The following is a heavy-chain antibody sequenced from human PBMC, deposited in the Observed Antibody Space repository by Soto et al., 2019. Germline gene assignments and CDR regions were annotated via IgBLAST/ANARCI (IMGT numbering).Heavy chain of an antibody. Sequence: SETLSLTCTVSGGSISSYYWSWIRQPPGKGLEWIGYIYYSGSTNYNPSLKSRVTISVDTSKNQFSLKLSSVTAADTAVYYCARASRTMVRGVIIPRPFDYWGQGTLVTVSS. CDR3: ARASRTMVRGVIIPRPFDY. CDR1: GGSISSYY. CDR2: IYYSGST. V-gene: IGHV4-59*01. D-gene: IGHD3-10*01. J-gene: IGHJ4*02.